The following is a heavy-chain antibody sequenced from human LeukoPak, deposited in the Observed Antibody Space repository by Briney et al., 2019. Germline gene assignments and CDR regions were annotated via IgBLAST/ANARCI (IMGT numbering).Heavy chain of an antibody. CDR3: ARGPTVTIYDF. D-gene: IGHD4-11*01. CDR1: GFTVSSNY. Sequence: SGGSLRLSCAASGFTVSSNYMSWVRQAPGKGLEWVSVIYSGGSTYYADSVKGRFTISRDNAQNSLHLQMNTLRAEDTAVYYCARGPTVTIYDFWGQGTLVTVSS. CDR2: IYSGGST. J-gene: IGHJ4*02. V-gene: IGHV3-66*01.